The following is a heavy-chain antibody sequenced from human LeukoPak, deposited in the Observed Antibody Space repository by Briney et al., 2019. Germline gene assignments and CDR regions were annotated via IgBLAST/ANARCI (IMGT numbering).Heavy chain of an antibody. CDR3: ARDFLGYSGYDYVRYFDY. D-gene: IGHD5-12*01. CDR2: IYHSGST. V-gene: IGHV4-4*02. Sequence: SGTLSLTCAVSGGSISSSNWWSWVRQPPGKGLEWIGEIYHSGSTYYNPSLKSRVTISVDTSKNQFSLKLSSVTAADTAVYYCARDFLGYSGYDYVRYFDYWGQGTLVTVSS. CDR1: GGSISSSNW. J-gene: IGHJ4*02.